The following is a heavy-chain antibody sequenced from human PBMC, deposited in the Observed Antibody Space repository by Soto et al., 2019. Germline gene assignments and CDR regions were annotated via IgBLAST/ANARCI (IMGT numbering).Heavy chain of an antibody. D-gene: IGHD1-26*01. CDR2: IYHSGST. CDR3: ARVSGSYYYGMDV. V-gene: IGHV4-4*02. J-gene: IGHJ6*02. CDR1: GGSISSSNW. Sequence: QVQLQESGPGLVKPSGTLSLTCAVSGGSISSSNWWSWVRQPPGKGLEWIGEIYHSGSTNYNPSLKSRVTISVDKSKKQFSLKLSSVIDADTAVYYCARVSGSYYYGMDVWGQGTTVTVSS.